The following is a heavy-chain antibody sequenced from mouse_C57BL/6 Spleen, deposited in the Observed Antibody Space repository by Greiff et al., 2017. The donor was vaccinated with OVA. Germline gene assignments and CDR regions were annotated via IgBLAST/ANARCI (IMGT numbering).Heavy chain of an antibody. CDR2: IWSGGST. Sequence: QVQLQQSGPGLVQPSQCLSISCTVSGFSLTSYGVHWVRQSPGKGLEWLGVIWSGGSTDYNAAFISRLSISKDNSKSQVIFKMNSLQADDTAIYYCAREGGRSYYFGYWGQGTTLTVAS. CDR1: GFSLTSYG. J-gene: IGHJ2*01. CDR3: AREGGRSYYFGY. V-gene: IGHV2-2*01. D-gene: IGHD1-1*02.